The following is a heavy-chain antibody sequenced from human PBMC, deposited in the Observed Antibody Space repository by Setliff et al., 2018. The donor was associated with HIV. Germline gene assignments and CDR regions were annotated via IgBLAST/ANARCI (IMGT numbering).Heavy chain of an antibody. Sequence: SETLSLTCTVSGGSISSSSYYWGWIRQPPGKGLEWIGRIYTSGSTNYNPPLKSRVTISVDTSKNKFSLKLSSVTAADTAVYYCARGVNSDDNTVVITSSFFDYWGQGTLVTVSS. CDR2: IYTSGST. V-gene: IGHV4-61*02. J-gene: IGHJ4*02. CDR1: GGSISSSSYY. CDR3: ARGVNSDDNTVVITSSFFDY. D-gene: IGHD3-22*01.